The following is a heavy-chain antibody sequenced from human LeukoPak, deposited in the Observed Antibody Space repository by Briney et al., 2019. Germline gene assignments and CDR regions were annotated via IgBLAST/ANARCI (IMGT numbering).Heavy chain of an antibody. CDR2: IMQDGSVT. Sequence: GGSLSFSCAPSGFTFIGFWMNWVAHPPGKGWEWLANIMQDGSVTHYVDSVKGRFTISRDNAKNSLYLQMNSLRADDTAVYYCARDYSASGSLDYWGQGALVTVSS. D-gene: IGHD3-10*01. CDR3: ARDYSASGSLDY. V-gene: IGHV3-7*01. J-gene: IGHJ4*02. CDR1: GFTFIGFW.